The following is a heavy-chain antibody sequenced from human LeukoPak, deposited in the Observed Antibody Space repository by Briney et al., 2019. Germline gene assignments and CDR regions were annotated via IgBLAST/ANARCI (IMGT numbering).Heavy chain of an antibody. D-gene: IGHD2-2*01. Sequence: SETLSLTCTVSGGSPSSYFWSWIRQPPGAGLGWIGYIYYSGRNNYNPTLKSRVAISVDTAKNQFSLKLSTVTAADTAVYYCTREWHVCSSTSCQMYFDYCGQETQVTVSS. J-gene: IGHJ4*02. CDR1: GGSPSSYF. CDR3: TREWHVCSSTSCQMYFDY. CDR2: IYYSGRN. V-gene: IGHV4-59*12.